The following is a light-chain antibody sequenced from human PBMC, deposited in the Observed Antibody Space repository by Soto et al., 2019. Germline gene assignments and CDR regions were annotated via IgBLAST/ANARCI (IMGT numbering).Light chain of an antibody. J-gene: IGKJ4*01. CDR2: GAS. Sequence: EMVMTQSPASLSVSPGERATLSCRASQSVSNNVAWFQHRPGQAPRLLIYGASTLATDIPVRFSGSWSGTEFTLTISRLQSEDFAIYYCQQYNNWPLAFGGGTKVEIK. CDR1: QSVSNN. V-gene: IGKV3-15*01. CDR3: QQYNNWPLA.